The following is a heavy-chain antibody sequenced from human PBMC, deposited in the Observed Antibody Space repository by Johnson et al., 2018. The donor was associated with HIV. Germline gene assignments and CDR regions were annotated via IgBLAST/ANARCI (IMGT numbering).Heavy chain of an antibody. CDR2: ISSSGSTI. J-gene: IGHJ3*02. D-gene: IGHD3-22*01. CDR1: GFTFSDYY. CDR3: ARGDSSGRDDAFDI. V-gene: IGHV3-11*01. Sequence: VQLVESGGGLVKPGGSLRLSCEASGFTFSDYYMSWIRQAPGKGLEWVSYISSSGSTIYYADPVKGRFTIYRDNAKNSLYLQMNSLRAEDTALYYCARGDSSGRDDAFDIWGQGTMVTVSS.